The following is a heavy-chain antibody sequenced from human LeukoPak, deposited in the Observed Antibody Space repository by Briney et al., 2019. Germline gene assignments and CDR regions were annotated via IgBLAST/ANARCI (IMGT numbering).Heavy chain of an antibody. Sequence: KPSETLSLTCTVSGGSISSGGYYWSWIRQPPGKGLEWIGSIYYSGSTYYNPSLKSRVTISVDTSKNQFTLKLSSVTAADTAVYYCARRSSGYYLWESNDAFDIWGQGTMVTVSS. CDR1: GGSISSGGYY. D-gene: IGHD3-22*01. CDR2: IYYSGST. V-gene: IGHV4-39*01. J-gene: IGHJ3*02. CDR3: ARRSSGYYLWESNDAFDI.